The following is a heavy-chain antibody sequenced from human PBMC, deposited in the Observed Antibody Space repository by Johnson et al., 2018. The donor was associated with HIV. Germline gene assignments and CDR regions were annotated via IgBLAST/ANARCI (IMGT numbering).Heavy chain of an antibody. CDR3: ARVGQQGSAFDI. D-gene: IGHD6-13*01. Sequence: VQLVESGGGVVQPGGSLRLSCAASGFTFSSYGMHWVRQAPGKGLEWVAFIRYDGSNKYYADSVKGRFTISRDNSKNTLYLQMNSLRTEDTTIYYCARVGQQGSAFDIWGRGTMVTVSS. CDR1: GFTFSSYG. V-gene: IGHV3-30*02. J-gene: IGHJ3*02. CDR2: IRYDGSNK.